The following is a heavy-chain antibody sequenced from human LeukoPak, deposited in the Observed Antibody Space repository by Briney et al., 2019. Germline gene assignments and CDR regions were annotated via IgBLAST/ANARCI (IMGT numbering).Heavy chain of an antibody. CDR1: GGXISSSNYY. Sequence: SETLSLTCTVSGGXISSSNYYWGWIRQPPGQGLEWIGSIYYSGSTYYNPSLKSRVTISLDTSKNQLSLNLNSVTAADTTVYYCARHHHHWNWDYWGQGTLVTVSS. CDR2: IYYSGST. CDR3: ARHHHHWNWDY. J-gene: IGHJ4*02. D-gene: IGHD1-7*01. V-gene: IGHV4-39*01.